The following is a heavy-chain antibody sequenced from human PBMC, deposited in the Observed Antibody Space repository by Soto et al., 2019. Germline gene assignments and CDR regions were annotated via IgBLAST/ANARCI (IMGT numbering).Heavy chain of an antibody. D-gene: IGHD3-3*01. CDR3: ARGGHDFWSGPVDY. J-gene: IGHJ4*02. V-gene: IGHV4-4*07. CDR1: GGSISTYY. Sequence: TETLPHTWTGSGGSISTYYCNWIRQPAGKGLEWIGRIDTSGSTNYNPSLKSRVTMSVDTSENQFSLKLSSVTAADTAVYYCARGGHDFWSGPVDYSGQGSLVTV. CDR2: IDTSGST.